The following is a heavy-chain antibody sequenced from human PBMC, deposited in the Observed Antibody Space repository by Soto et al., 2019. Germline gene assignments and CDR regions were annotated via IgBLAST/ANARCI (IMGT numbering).Heavy chain of an antibody. V-gene: IGHV3-30*18. Sequence: QVELVESGGGVVQPGRSLRLSCAASGFRFSSYGMHWVRQAPGKGLEWVALISDDGVNQYYADSVKGRFTISRDNTKNTLFLQVSSLRAEDRAVYYCTKDREDHLVRGWFDPWGQGTLVIVSS. D-gene: IGHD2-15*01. J-gene: IGHJ5*02. CDR2: ISDDGVNQ. CDR1: GFRFSSYG. CDR3: TKDREDHLVRGWFDP.